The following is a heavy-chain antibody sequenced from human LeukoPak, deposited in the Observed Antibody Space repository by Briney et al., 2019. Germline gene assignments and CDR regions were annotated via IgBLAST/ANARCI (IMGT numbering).Heavy chain of an antibody. CDR2: INHSGST. J-gene: IGHJ6*04. V-gene: IGHV4-38-2*02. CDR1: GYSISSGYY. CDR3: ARRSGYATWDV. D-gene: IGHD5-12*01. Sequence: SETLSLTCTVSGYSISSGYYWGWIRQPPGKGLEWIGEINHSGSTNYNPSLKSRVTISVDTSKNQFSLKLSSVTAADTAVYYCARRSGYATWDVWGKGTTVTISS.